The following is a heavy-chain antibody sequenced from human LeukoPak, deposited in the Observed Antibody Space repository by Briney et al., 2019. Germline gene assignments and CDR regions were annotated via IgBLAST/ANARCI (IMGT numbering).Heavy chain of an antibody. CDR2: INPNSGDT. CDR1: GYTFTASY. Sequence: ASVKVSCKTSGYTFTASYIYWVRQAPGQGLEWMGRINPNSGDTDYAQKFQGRVTMTRDTSISTVYMELSGLTPDDTAVYYCARLKYDINGYYADYWGQGTLVTVSS. V-gene: IGHV1-2*02. D-gene: IGHD3-22*01. CDR3: ARLKYDINGYYADY. J-gene: IGHJ4*02.